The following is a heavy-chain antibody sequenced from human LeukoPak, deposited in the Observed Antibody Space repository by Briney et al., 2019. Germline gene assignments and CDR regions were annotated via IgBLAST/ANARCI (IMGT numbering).Heavy chain of an antibody. Sequence: SETLSLTCTVSGGSISSSSYYWGWLRQPPGKGLEGIGYIYYSGSTNYNPSLKSRVTISVDTSKNQFSLKLSSVTAADTAVYYCARDRGALRYYYMDVWGKGTTVTVPS. CDR2: IYYSGST. V-gene: IGHV4-61*01. CDR3: ARDRGALRYYYMDV. J-gene: IGHJ6*03. CDR1: GGSISSSSYY.